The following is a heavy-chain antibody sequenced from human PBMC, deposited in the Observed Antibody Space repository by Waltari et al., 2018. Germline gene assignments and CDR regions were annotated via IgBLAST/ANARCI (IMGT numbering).Heavy chain of an antibody. CDR2: IYYSGST. J-gene: IGHJ6*02. Sequence: QLQLQESGTGLVKPSETLSLTCTVSGGSLSSRSYYWGWIRQPPGKGLEWIGSIYYSGSTYYNPSLKSRVTISVDTSKNQFSLKLSSVTAADTAVYYCARVWDYYGSGSYMDVWGQGTTVTVSS. D-gene: IGHD3-10*01. V-gene: IGHV4-39*07. CDR1: GGSLSSRSYY. CDR3: ARVWDYYGSGSYMDV.